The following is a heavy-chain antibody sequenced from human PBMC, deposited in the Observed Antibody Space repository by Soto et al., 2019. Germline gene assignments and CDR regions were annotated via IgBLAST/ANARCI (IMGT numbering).Heavy chain of an antibody. CDR1: GFTLSSYS. D-gene: IGHD3-10*01. J-gene: IGHJ3*02. CDR2: ISSSSSYI. V-gene: IGHV3-21*01. Sequence: EVQLVESGGGLVKPGGSLRLSCAASGFTLSSYSMNWVRQAPGKGLEWVSSISSSSSYIYYADSVKGRFTISRDNAKNSLYLQMNSLRAEDTAVYYCARGVGSAFDIWGQGTMVTVSS. CDR3: ARGVGSAFDI.